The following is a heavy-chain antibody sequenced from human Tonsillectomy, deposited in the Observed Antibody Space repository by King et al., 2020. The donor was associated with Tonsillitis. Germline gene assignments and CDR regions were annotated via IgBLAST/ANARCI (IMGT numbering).Heavy chain of an antibody. V-gene: IGHV3-33*05. J-gene: IGHJ4*02. CDR3: ARERLYSSEWGIDN. Sequence: VQLVESGGGVVQPGRSLRLSCAASGFTFRNYGMHWVRQAPGKGLEGVAVISYDGSNKNYADSVKGRFTISRDNSENVLYLQMNSLRAEETAIYYCARERLYSSEWGIDNWGQGTLVTVSS. D-gene: IGHD6-19*01. CDR1: GFTFRNYG. CDR2: ISYDGSNK.